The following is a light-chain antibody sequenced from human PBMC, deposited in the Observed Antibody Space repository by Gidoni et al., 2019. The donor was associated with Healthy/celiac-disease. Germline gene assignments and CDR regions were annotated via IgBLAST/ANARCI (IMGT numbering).Light chain of an antibody. Sequence: ELGWPRSPATLSWSPGEGATLSCRASKSVSSYLAWYQQKPGQAPRLLIYDASNRATGIPARFSGSGSGTDFTLTISSLEPEDFAVYYCQQRSNWPSTFGGGTKVEIK. CDR3: QQRSNWPST. CDR1: KSVSSY. V-gene: IGKV3-11*01. CDR2: DAS. J-gene: IGKJ4*01.